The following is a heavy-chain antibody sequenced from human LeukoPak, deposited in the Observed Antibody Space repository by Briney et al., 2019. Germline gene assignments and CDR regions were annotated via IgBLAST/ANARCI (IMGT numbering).Heavy chain of an antibody. J-gene: IGHJ4*02. CDR2: ISAYNGNT. CDR3: ARAAVTTSDFDY. V-gene: IGHV1-18*01. D-gene: IGHD4-17*01. CDR1: GYTFTSYG. Sequence: ASVKVSCKASGYTFTSYGISWVRQAPGQGLEWMGWISAYNGNTNYAQKLPGRVTMTTDTSTSTAYMELRSLRSDDTAVYYCARAAVTTSDFDYWGQGTLVTVSS.